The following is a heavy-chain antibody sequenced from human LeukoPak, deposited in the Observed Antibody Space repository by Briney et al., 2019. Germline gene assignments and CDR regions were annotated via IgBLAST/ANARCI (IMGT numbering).Heavy chain of an antibody. J-gene: IGHJ4*02. Sequence: SETLSLTCTVSGGSFSSGSYYWSWIRQPPGKGLEWIGYIYYSGSTNYNPSLKSRVTISVDTSKNQFSLKLSSVTAADTAVYYCARVGSSWYQFDYWGQGTLVTVSS. V-gene: IGHV4-61*01. CDR2: IYYSGST. CDR1: GGSFSSGSYY. D-gene: IGHD6-13*01. CDR3: ARVGSSWYQFDY.